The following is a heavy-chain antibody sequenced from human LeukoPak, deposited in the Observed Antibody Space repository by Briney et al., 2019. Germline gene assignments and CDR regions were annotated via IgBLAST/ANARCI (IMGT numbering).Heavy chain of an antibody. CDR2: ISFSSRTI. CDR3: ARASTTVVTLDSPSI. J-gene: IGHJ3*02. Sequence: GGSLRLSCAASGFDFNTYSMNWVRQAPGKGLEWVSYISFSSRTIYYTDSVKGRFTISRDNAKNSLYLQMNSLRAEDTALYYCARASTTVVTLDSPSIWGQGTMVTVSS. V-gene: IGHV3-48*01. CDR1: GFDFNTYS. D-gene: IGHD4-23*01.